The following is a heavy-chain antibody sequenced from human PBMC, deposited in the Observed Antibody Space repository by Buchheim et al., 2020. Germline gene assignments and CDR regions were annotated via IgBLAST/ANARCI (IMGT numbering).Heavy chain of an antibody. D-gene: IGHD3-9*01. V-gene: IGHV4-34*01. CDR3: ARVGAGRYFDLDY. CDR2: INHSGST. CDR1: GGSFSGYY. Sequence: QVQLQQWGAGLLKPSETLSLTGAVYGGSFSGYYWSWIRQPPGKGLEWIGEINHSGSTNYNPSLKSRVTISVDTSHKQLSLKLSSVTAADTAVYYCARVGAGRYFDLDYWGQGTL. J-gene: IGHJ4*02.